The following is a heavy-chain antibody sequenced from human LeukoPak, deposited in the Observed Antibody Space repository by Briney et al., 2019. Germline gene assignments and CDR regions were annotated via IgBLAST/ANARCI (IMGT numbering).Heavy chain of an antibody. Sequence: GSLRLSCAASGFTFSSYWMHWVRQAPGKGLVWVSRINSDGSSTSYADSVKGRFTISRDNAKNTLYLQMNSLRAEDTAVYYCARDPLRTRPYDFWSGYPLINWFDPWGQGTLVTVSS. CDR2: INSDGSST. CDR3: ARDPLRTRPYDFWSGYPLINWFDP. CDR1: GFTFSSYW. D-gene: IGHD3-3*01. V-gene: IGHV3-74*01. J-gene: IGHJ5*02.